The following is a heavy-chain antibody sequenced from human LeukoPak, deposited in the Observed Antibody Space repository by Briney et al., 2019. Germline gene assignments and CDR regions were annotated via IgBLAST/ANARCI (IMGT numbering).Heavy chain of an antibody. D-gene: IGHD2-2*02. J-gene: IGHJ5*02. Sequence: PGRSLRLSCAASGFTFSSYGMHWVRQAPVKGLEWVAVISYDGSNKYYADSVKGRFTISRDNSKNTLYLQMNSLRAEDTAVYYCAKDGCSSTRCYTFFSWGQGTLVTVSS. CDR1: GFTFSSYG. CDR2: ISYDGSNK. CDR3: AKDGCSSTRCYTFFS. V-gene: IGHV3-30*18.